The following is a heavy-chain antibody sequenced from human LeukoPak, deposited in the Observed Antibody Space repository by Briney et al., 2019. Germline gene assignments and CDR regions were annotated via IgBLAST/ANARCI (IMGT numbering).Heavy chain of an antibody. J-gene: IGHJ4*02. D-gene: IGHD3-9*01. CDR1: GFIFSKYW. CDR2: IKEDGTYT. CDR3: ARDFDMGITPGDDFDF. V-gene: IGHV3-74*01. Sequence: GGSLRLSCAASGFIFSKYWMHGGRQTPGEGLVWVARIKEDGTYTSYADSVRGRFTISRDNARNTVFLQMNSLRAEATAVYYCARDFDMGITPGDDFDFWGQGTLVTVSS.